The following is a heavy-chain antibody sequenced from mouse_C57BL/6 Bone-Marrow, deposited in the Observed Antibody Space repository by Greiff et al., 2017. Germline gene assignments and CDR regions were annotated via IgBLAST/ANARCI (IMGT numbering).Heavy chain of an antibody. D-gene: IGHD1-1*01. CDR3: GSYYYGSSG. CDR1: GFTFSSYG. CDR2: ISSGGSYT. Sequence: EVKLVESGGDLVKPGGSLKLSCAASGFTFSSYGMSWVRQTPDKRLEWVATISSGGSYTYYPDSVKGRFTISRDNAKNTLYLQRSSLKSEDTAMYYCGSYYYGSSGWGQGTLVTVSA. J-gene: IGHJ3*01. V-gene: IGHV5-6*01.